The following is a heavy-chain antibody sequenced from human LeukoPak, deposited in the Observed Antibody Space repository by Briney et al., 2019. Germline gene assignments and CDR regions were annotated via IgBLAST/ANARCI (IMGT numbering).Heavy chain of an antibody. D-gene: IGHD3-22*01. CDR2: INPNSGGT. Sequence: ASVTVSCKASGYTFTDYYLHWVRQAPGQGLEWMGWINPNSGGTSYAQKFQGRVTMTRDTSISTAYMELSRLRSDDTAVYYCARFYYDSSGYLDYWGQGTLVTVSS. J-gene: IGHJ4*02. CDR1: GYTFTDYY. V-gene: IGHV1-2*02. CDR3: ARFYYDSSGYLDY.